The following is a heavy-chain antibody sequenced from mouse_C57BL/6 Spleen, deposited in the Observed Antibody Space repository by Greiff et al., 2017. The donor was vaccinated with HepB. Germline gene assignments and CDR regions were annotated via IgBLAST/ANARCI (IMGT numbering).Heavy chain of an antibody. CDR2: INPSTGGT. D-gene: IGHD4-1*01. Sequence: VQLQQSGPELVKPGASVKISCKASGYSFTGYYMNWVKQSPEKSLEWIGEINPSTGGTTYNQKFKAKATLTVDKSSSTAYMQLKSLTSEDSAVYYCARSRANWDPYYYAMDYWGQGTSVTVSS. J-gene: IGHJ4*01. V-gene: IGHV1-42*01. CDR3: ARSRANWDPYYYAMDY. CDR1: GYSFTGYY.